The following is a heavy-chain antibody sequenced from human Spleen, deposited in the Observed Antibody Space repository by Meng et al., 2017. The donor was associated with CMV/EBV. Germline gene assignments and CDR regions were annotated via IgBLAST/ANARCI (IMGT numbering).Heavy chain of an antibody. Sequence: SETLSLTCTVSGGSMSHSSYYWGWIRQPPGKGLEWIGNINYSGSAYYNPSLKSRVTISVDTSNNRLSLKLRSVTAADTAMYYCARESGSNPPEYYFDSWGQGKLVTVSS. CDR3: ARESGSNPPEYYFDS. D-gene: IGHD1-26*01. CDR2: INYSGSA. CDR1: GGSMSHSSYY. V-gene: IGHV4-39*07. J-gene: IGHJ4*02.